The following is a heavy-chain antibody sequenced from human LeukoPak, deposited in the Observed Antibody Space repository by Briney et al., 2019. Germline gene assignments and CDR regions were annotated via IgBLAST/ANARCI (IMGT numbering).Heavy chain of an antibody. Sequence: SETLSLTCTVSGGSISSSSYYWGWIRQPPGKGLEWIGSIYYSGSTYYNPSLKSRVTISVDTSKNQFSLKLSSVTAADTAVYYCARVIPVGPAVDFDNWGQGTLVTVSS. CDR2: IYYSGST. CDR1: GGSISSSSYY. V-gene: IGHV4-39*07. J-gene: IGHJ4*02. D-gene: IGHD2-15*01. CDR3: ARVIPVGPAVDFDN.